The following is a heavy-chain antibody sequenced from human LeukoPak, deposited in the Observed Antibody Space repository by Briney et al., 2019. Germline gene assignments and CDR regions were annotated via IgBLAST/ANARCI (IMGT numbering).Heavy chain of an antibody. Sequence: TGGSLRLSCAASGFTITESWMNWVRQAPGKGLEWVANMKPDGSEQYYVESVKGRFTISRDNAKNSLYLQMNSLRAEDTAVYYCARDAVDTANAVWGQGTTVTVSS. CDR1: GFTITESW. D-gene: IGHD5-18*01. CDR2: MKPDGSEQ. V-gene: IGHV3-7*01. CDR3: ARDAVDTANAV. J-gene: IGHJ6*02.